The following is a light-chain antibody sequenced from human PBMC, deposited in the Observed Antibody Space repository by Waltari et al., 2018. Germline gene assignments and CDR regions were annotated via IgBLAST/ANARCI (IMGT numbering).Light chain of an antibody. Sequence: QSALTQPASVSGSPGQSITISCTGTISAVGNFNLVSWYQQNPGKVPKLIIYEVSKRPSGVSNHFSGSKSGNTASLTISGLRAEDEADYYCCSYAGSRTYVFGTGTKVTVL. CDR2: EVS. CDR3: CSYAGSRTYV. V-gene: IGLV2-23*02. J-gene: IGLJ1*01. CDR1: ISAVGNFNL.